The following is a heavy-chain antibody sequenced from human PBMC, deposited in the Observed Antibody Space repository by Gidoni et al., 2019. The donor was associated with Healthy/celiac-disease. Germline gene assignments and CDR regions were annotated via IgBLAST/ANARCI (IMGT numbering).Heavy chain of an antibody. CDR3: ARLPSRAVDLVDY. J-gene: IGHJ4*02. V-gene: IGHV4-39*01. CDR1: GGSLCNSSYY. CDR2: IYYSGST. Sequence: QLQLQESGPGLVKLSETLSLTCTLSGGSLCNSSYYWGWIRPPPGKGLGWIGSIYYSGSTYYNPSLKSRVTISVDTSKNQFALKLSSVTAADTAVYYCARLPSRAVDLVDYWGQGTLVTVSS. D-gene: IGHD6-19*01.